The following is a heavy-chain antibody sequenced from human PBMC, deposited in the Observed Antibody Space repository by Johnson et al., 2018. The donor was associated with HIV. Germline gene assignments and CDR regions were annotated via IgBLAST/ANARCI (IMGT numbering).Heavy chain of an antibody. CDR3: AKSTQANIFRESGPYGAFDV. J-gene: IGHJ3*01. CDR2: ISYDGSNK. D-gene: IGHD3-10*01. V-gene: IGHV3-30*18. Sequence: MQLVESGGGVVQPGRSLRLSCAASGFTFSDYAIHWVRQAPGKGLEWVAVISYDGSNKYYADSVMGRFTISRDNSKNTLYVQMNSLRGEDTAVYYCAKSTQANIFRESGPYGAFDVWGQGTMVTVSS. CDR1: GFTFSDYA.